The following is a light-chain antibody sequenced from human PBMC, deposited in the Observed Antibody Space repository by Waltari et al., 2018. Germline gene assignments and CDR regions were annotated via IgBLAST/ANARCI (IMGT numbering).Light chain of an antibody. V-gene: IGLV1-36*01. CDR3: STWDYSLSLWV. CDR1: SNNIGRYA. CDR2: GDS. Sequence: QSALTQEASVSGTVGQKVTLSCTGNSNNIGRYAVGWYQQISHGAPKTVMCGDSLPSGVPDRFSGSKSGTTASLTISGLQPEDEADDFCSTWDYSLSLWVFGGGTKLTVL. J-gene: IGLJ3*02.